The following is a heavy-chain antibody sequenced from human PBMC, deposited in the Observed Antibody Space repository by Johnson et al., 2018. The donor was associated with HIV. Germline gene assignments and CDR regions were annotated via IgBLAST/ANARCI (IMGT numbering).Heavy chain of an antibody. J-gene: IGHJ3*02. Sequence: VQLVESGGALVQPGGSLRLSCEVSGFTISTFWMSWVRQAPGKGLEWVANIKQDGSEKYYVDSVKGRFTISRDNAKNSLYLQMNSLRAEDTAVYYCTTGSSGSNAFDIWGQGTMVTVSS. CDR2: IKQDGSEK. CDR1: GFTISTFW. CDR3: TTGSSGSNAFDI. D-gene: IGHD3-22*01. V-gene: IGHV3-7*03.